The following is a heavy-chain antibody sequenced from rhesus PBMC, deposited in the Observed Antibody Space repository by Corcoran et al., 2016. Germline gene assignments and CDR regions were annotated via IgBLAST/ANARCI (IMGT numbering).Heavy chain of an antibody. CDR1: GFTFSDYY. Sequence: EVQLVESGGGLAKPGGSLRLSCAASGFTFSDYYMHWVRQASGKGLEWVSRISSGCGRTWYADSVKGRFTISRENAKNTLYLQMNSLRADDTAVYYCAGWYSSGLGYWGQGVLVTVSS. J-gene: IGHJ4*01. CDR2: ISSGCGRT. CDR3: AGWYSSGLGY. V-gene: IGHV3-59*01. D-gene: IGHD6-31*01.